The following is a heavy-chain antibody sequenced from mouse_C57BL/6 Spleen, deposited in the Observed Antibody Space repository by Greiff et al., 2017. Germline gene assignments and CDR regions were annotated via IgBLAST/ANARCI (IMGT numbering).Heavy chain of an antibody. CDR1: GYAFTNYL. CDR3: ARSRSNYDYAMDD. Sequence: QVQLQQSGAELVRPGTSVKVSCKASGYAFTNYLIEWVKQRPGQGLEWIGVINPGSGGTNYNEKFKGKATLTADKSSSTAYMQLSSLTSEDSAVXCCARSRSNYDYAMDDWGKGTSVTVSS. J-gene: IGHJ4*01. CDR2: INPGSGGT. V-gene: IGHV1-54*01. D-gene: IGHD2-5*01.